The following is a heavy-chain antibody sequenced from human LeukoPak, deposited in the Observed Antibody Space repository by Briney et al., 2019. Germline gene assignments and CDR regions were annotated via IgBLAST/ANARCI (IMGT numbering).Heavy chain of an antibody. CDR1: GGSISSSSYY. D-gene: IGHD2-15*01. J-gene: IGHJ4*02. Sequence: PSETLSLTCTVSGGSISSSSYYWGWIRQPPGKGLEWIGSIYYSGSTYYNPSLKSRVTISVDTSKNQFSLKLSSVTAADTAVYYCAGCSGGSCYDFDYWGQGTLVTVSS. CDR3: AGCSGGSCYDFDY. V-gene: IGHV4-39*07. CDR2: IYYSGST.